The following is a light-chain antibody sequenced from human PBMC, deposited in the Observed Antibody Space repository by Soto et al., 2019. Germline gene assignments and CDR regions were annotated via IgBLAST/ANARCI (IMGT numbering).Light chain of an antibody. J-gene: IGKJ4*01. CDR3: QQYDNLPLT. CDR1: QDISNY. Sequence: DIQMTQSPSSLSASVGDRVTITCQASQDISNYLNWYQQKPGKAPKLLIYDASNLETGVLSRFSGSGSGTDFTFTISSLQPEDIATYYCQQYDNLPLTFGGGTKVDIK. CDR2: DAS. V-gene: IGKV1-33*01.